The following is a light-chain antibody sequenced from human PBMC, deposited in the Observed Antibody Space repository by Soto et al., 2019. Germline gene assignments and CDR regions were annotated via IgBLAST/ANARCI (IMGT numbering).Light chain of an antibody. V-gene: IGKV1-5*01. CDR2: DAS. CDR1: QSISNW. CDR3: QQYNSYWT. J-gene: IGKJ1*01. Sequence: DIQMTQSPSTLSASVGDRVTITCRASQSISNWLAWYQQKPGKAPKLLIYDASRLESGVQSRFSGSGSGTEFTLTISSLQPDDFATYYCQQYNSYWTFGQGTKVEIK.